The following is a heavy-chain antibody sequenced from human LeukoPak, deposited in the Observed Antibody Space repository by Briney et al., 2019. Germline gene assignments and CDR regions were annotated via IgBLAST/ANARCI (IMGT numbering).Heavy chain of an antibody. CDR2: IYTSGRN. CDR1: GGSISSYY. V-gene: IGHV4-4*07. CDR3: ARDRGSSGWDFDY. Sequence: SETLSLTCTVSGGSISSYYWGWIRPPAGKGREWVGRIYTSGRNNYHPSLKSRVNMSVDTSKNQFSLKLSSVTAADTAVYYCARDRGSSGWDFDYWGQGTLVTVSS. D-gene: IGHD6-19*01. J-gene: IGHJ4*02.